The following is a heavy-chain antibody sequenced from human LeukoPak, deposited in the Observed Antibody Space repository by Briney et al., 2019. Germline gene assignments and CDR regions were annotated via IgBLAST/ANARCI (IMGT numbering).Heavy chain of an antibody. CDR3: ARGYNRNPTWFDP. Sequence: SETLSLTCTVSGGSISSHYWSWIRQPPGKGLEWIGYIYYSGSTNYNPSLKSRVTISVDTSKNQFSLKLSSVTAADTAVYYCARGYNRNPTWFDPWGQGTLVTVSS. V-gene: IGHV4-59*11. CDR2: IYYSGST. CDR1: GGSISSHY. D-gene: IGHD1-14*01. J-gene: IGHJ5*02.